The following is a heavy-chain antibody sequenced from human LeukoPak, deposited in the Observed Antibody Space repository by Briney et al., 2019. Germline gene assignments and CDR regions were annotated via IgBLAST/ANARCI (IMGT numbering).Heavy chain of an antibody. CDR2: IYPGDSDT. Sequence: GESLKISCKGSGYSFTNYWIGWVRQMPGKGLEWMGIIYPGDSDTRYSPSFQGQVTISADKSISTAYLQWSSLKASDTAMYYCARSYQLLSGWFDPWGQGTLVTVSS. J-gene: IGHJ5*02. D-gene: IGHD2-2*01. CDR1: GYSFTNYW. V-gene: IGHV5-51*01. CDR3: ARSYQLLSGWFDP.